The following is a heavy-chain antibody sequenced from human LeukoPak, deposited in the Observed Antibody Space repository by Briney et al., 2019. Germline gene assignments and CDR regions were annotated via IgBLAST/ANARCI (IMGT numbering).Heavy chain of an antibody. V-gene: IGHV6-1*01. CDR3: ARDLIHLWIGESDAFDI. CDR2: TYYRSKWYN. Sequence: ASQTLSLTCAISGDSVSSNSAAWNWIRQSPSRGLEWLGRTYYRSKWYNDYAVSVKSRITINPDTSKNQFSLQLNSVTPEDTAVYYCARDLIHLWIGESDAFDIWGQGTMVTVSS. CDR1: GDSVSSNSAA. J-gene: IGHJ3*02. D-gene: IGHD3-10*01.